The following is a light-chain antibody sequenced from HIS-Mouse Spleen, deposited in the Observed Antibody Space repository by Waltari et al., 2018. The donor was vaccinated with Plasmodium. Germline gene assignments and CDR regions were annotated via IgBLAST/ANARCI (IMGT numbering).Light chain of an antibody. CDR1: SSAVGGYNY. Sequence: QSALTQPASVSGSPGQSITLSCTGTSSAVGGYNYVSCYQQHPGKAPKLMIYDVSNRPSGVSNRFSGSKSGNTASLTISGLQAEDEADYYCSSYTSSSTLNYVFGTGTKVTVL. V-gene: IGLV2-14*03. CDR2: DVS. CDR3: SSYTSSSTLNYV. J-gene: IGLJ1*01.